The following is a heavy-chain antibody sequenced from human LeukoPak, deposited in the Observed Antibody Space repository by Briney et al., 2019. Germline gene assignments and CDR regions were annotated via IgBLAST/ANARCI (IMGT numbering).Heavy chain of an antibody. Sequence: PSETLSLTCTVSGGSISSSSYYWGWIRQPPGKGLEWIGSIYYSGSTYYNPSLMSRVTISVDTSKNQFSLKLSSVTAADTAVYYCARQGSGLYGGGWYYYFDYWGQGTLVTVSS. CDR1: GGSISSSSYY. J-gene: IGHJ4*02. V-gene: IGHV4-39*01. CDR3: ARQGSGLYGGGWYYYFDY. CDR2: IYYSGST. D-gene: IGHD6-19*01.